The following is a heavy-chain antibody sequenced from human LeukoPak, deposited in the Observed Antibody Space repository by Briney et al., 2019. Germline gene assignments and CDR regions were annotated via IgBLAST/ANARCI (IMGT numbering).Heavy chain of an antibody. J-gene: IGHJ5*02. V-gene: IGHV4-59*11. Sequence: SQTLSLTCTVSGGSIRSHSWHWIRQSPGKGLEWIGSINYFGTTTYKPSLKSRVTLSVDTSKNQFSLKLTSVTAADTAVYYCARDIGGDTDGRASYWFAPWGQGTLVTVSS. CDR2: INYFGTT. CDR3: ARDIGGDTDGRASYWFAP. CDR1: GGSIRSHS. D-gene: IGHD1-1*01.